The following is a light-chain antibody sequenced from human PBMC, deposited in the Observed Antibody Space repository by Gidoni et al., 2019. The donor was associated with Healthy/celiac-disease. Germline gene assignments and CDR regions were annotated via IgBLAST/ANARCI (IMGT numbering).Light chain of an antibody. Sequence: QTTQSPSSLSASVGDRVTITCRASQSISSYLNWYQQKPGKAPKLLIYTASSLQSWVPSRSSGSGSGTDFTLTISSLQHEDFATYYCQQSYSTPLCSFGQGTKLEIK. CDR2: TAS. CDR1: QSISSY. CDR3: QQSYSTPLCS. J-gene: IGKJ2*04. V-gene: IGKV1-39*01.